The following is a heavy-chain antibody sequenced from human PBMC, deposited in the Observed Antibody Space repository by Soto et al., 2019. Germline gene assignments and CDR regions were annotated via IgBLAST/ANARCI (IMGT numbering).Heavy chain of an antibody. V-gene: IGHV4-59*01. CDR2: IYYSGST. Sequence: SETLSLTCTVSGGSISSYYWSWIRQPPGKGLEWIGYIYYSGSTNYNPSLKSRVTISVDTSKNQFSLKLSSVTAADTAVYYCARGSAGYDILTGYFHDAFDIWGQGTMVTVSS. CDR1: GGSISSYY. D-gene: IGHD3-9*01. CDR3: ARGSAGYDILTGYFHDAFDI. J-gene: IGHJ3*02.